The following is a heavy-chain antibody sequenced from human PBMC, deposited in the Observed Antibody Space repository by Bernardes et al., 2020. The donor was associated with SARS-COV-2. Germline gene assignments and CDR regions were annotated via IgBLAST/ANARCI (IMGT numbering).Heavy chain of an antibody. Sequence: ASVKVSCKASGYTFTSYGISWVRQAPGQGLEWMGWISAYNGNTNYAQKLQGRVTMTTDTSTSTAYMELRSLRSDDTAVYYCARLREFPVRKVSQFDYWGQGTLVTVSS. CDR3: ARLREFPVRKVSQFDY. D-gene: IGHD6-13*01. J-gene: IGHJ4*02. CDR1: GYTFTSYG. V-gene: IGHV1-18*04. CDR2: ISAYNGNT.